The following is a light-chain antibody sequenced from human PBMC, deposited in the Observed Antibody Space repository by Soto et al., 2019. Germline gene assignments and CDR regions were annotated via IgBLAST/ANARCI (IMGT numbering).Light chain of an antibody. J-gene: IGLJ3*02. CDR2: VNSDGSH. Sequence: QPVLTQSPSASASLGASIKLTCTLSSGHSNYAIAWHQQQPERGPRYLMKVNSDGSHSKGDGIPDRFSGSISGAERYLTISGLQSDDEADYYCQTWDTGIWVFGGGTKLTVL. CDR1: SGHSNYA. CDR3: QTWDTGIWV. V-gene: IGLV4-69*01.